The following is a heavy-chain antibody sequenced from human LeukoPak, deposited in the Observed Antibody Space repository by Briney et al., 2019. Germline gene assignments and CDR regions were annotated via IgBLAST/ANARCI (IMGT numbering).Heavy chain of an antibody. J-gene: IGHJ3*02. Sequence: SQTLSLTCTVSGGSISSGGYYWSWIRQHPGKGLEWIGYIYYSGSTYYNPSLKSRVTISVDTSKNQFSLKLSSATAADTAVYYCARDRGYSYGYHSYAFDIWGQGTMVTVSS. CDR1: GGSISSGGYY. V-gene: IGHV4-31*03. CDR2: IYYSGST. D-gene: IGHD5-18*01. CDR3: ARDRGYSYGYHSYAFDI.